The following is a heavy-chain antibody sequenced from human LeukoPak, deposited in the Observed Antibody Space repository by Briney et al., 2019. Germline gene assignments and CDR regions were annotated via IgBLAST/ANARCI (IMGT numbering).Heavy chain of an antibody. Sequence: ASVKVSCKVSGYTLTELPMHWVRQAPGKGPEWMGGFDPEDGETIYAQKFQGRVTMTEDTSTDTAYMELSSLRSEDTAVYYCATDRHYYDSSGSYNWFDPWGQGTLVTVSS. CDR1: GYTLTELP. D-gene: IGHD3-22*01. CDR3: ATDRHYYDSSGSYNWFDP. J-gene: IGHJ5*02. V-gene: IGHV1-24*01. CDR2: FDPEDGET.